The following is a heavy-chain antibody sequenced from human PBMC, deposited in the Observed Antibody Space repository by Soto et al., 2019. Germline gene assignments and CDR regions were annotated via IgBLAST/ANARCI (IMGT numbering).Heavy chain of an antibody. CDR3: ARDGPSITIFGVAPRYFDL. J-gene: IGHJ2*01. CDR2: ISSSSSYI. CDR1: GFTFSSYS. Sequence: EVQLVESGGGLVKPGGSLRLSCAASGFTFSSYSMNWVRQAPGKGLEWVSSISSSSSYIYYADSVKGRFTISRDNAKNSLYLQMNSLRAEDTAVYYCARDGPSITIFGVAPRYFDLWGRGTLVTVSS. V-gene: IGHV3-21*01. D-gene: IGHD3-3*01.